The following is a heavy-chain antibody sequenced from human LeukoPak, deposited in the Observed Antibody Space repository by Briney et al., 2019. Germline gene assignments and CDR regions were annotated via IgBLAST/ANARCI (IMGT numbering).Heavy chain of an antibody. Sequence: ETGGSLRLSCAASGFTFSSYGMHWVRQAPGKGLEWVAFTWFDGSNKYYAESVKGRFTISRDNSKNTLYLQMNSLRDEDTAVYYCASAGSGLYWGQGTLVTVSS. D-gene: IGHD6-19*01. J-gene: IGHJ4*02. CDR2: TWFDGSNK. CDR3: ASAGSGLY. CDR1: GFTFSSYG. V-gene: IGHV3-33*01.